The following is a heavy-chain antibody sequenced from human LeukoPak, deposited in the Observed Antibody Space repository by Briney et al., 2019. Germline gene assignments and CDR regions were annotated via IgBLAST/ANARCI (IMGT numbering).Heavy chain of an antibody. CDR1: SGSISSHY. Sequence: SETLSLTCTVSSGSISSHYWSWIRQPPGKGLEWIAYIHNSGSSNYNPSLKSRATISEDTSNNQFSLKLSSVTAADTAVYYCARDFYRVGAYYFWGQGTLVTVSS. D-gene: IGHD1-26*01. CDR2: IHNSGSS. V-gene: IGHV4-59*11. J-gene: IGHJ4*02. CDR3: ARDFYRVGAYYF.